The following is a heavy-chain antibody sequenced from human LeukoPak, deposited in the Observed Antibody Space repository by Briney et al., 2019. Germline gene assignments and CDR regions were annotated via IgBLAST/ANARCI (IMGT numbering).Heavy chain of an antibody. V-gene: IGHV1-24*01. J-gene: IGHJ5*02. D-gene: IGHD2-2*01. CDR3: ARGGEYCSSTSCSFNWFDP. CDR2: FDPEDGEP. CDR1: GSTLTELS. Sequence: ASVKVSCKVSGSTLTELSMHWVRQAPGEGLEWMGGFDPEDGEPIYAQKFQGRVTMTEDTSTDTVHMELSSLRSEDTAVYYCARGGEYCSSTSCSFNWFDPWGQGTLVTVSS.